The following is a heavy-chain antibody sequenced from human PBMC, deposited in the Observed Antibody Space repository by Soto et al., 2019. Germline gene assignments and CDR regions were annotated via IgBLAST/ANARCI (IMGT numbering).Heavy chain of an antibody. V-gene: IGHV4-34*01. CDR3: ARGRWLRSAFDY. D-gene: IGHD5-12*01. CDR1: GGSFSGYF. Sequence: SETLSLTCAVYGGSFSGYFWSWIRQPPGRGLEWIGEINHSGSTNYNPSLKSRVTISVDTSKNQFSLKLTSVTAADTTVYYCARGRWLRSAFDYWGPGTLVTVSS. CDR2: INHSGST. J-gene: IGHJ4*02.